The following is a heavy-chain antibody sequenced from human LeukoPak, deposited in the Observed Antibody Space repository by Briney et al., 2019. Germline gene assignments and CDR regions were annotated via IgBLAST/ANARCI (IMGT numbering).Heavy chain of an antibody. CDR2: ITGSSTWT. CDR1: GFTFGTYG. V-gene: IGHV3-23*01. J-gene: IGHJ2*01. CDR3: ARELVSLGTGYFDL. D-gene: IGHD7-27*01. Sequence: GGSPRLSCEASGFTFGTYGMTWVRQAPGKGLEWVSGITGSSTWTYYADSVRGRFTISRDNSKNTLHLQMNNLTADDTTIYYCARELVSLGTGYFDLWGRGTLVTVSS.